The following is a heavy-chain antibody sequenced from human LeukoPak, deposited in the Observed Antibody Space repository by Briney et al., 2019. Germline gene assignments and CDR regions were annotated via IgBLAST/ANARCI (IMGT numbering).Heavy chain of an antibody. V-gene: IGHV3-23*01. J-gene: IGHJ3*02. D-gene: IGHD4-23*01. CDR3: AKCAFGGFQVFDI. CDR2: VSGSGGST. Sequence: GGSLRLSCAASGFTFSSYAMSWVCQAPGKRLEWGSAVSGSGGSTYYADSVKGRFTISRDNPKNKLYLQMNSLRAEDTAVYYCAKCAFGGFQVFDIWGQGTMVTVSS. CDR1: GFTFSSYA.